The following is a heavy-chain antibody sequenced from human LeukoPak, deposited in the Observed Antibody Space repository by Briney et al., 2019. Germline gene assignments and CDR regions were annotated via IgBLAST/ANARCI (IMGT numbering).Heavy chain of an antibody. J-gene: IGHJ6*03. CDR2: IYYSGST. V-gene: IGHV4-59*01. Sequence: SETLSLTCTVSGGSLSGYYWSWIRQPPGKGLEWIGYIYYSGSTNYNPPPKSRVTISVDTSKNQFSLKLSSVTAADTAVYYCARGPPHGTMVGYYYYYMDVWGKGTTVTVSS. CDR3: ARGPPHGTMVGYYYYYMDV. CDR1: GGSLSGYY. D-gene: IGHD4/OR15-4a*01.